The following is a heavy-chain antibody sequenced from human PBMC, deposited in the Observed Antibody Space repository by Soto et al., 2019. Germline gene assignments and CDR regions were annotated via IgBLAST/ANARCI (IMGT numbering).Heavy chain of an antibody. J-gene: IGHJ4*02. CDR2: ISDSGERT. D-gene: IGHD3-16*02. Sequence: EVQLLESGGGLVQRGGTLRLSCGASGFTFSTYAMSWVRKAPGKGLVWVSSISDSGERTYYADSVKGRFTIPRDNSKNTVYLQMTSLRAADTAVYDCATVPPYDYSWATYRFDYWGQGALVTVSS. CDR3: ATVPPYDYSWATYRFDY. V-gene: IGHV3-23*01. CDR1: GFTFSTYA.